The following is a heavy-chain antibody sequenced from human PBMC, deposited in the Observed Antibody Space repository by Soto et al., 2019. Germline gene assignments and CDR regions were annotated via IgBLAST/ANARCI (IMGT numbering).Heavy chain of an antibody. Sequence: SVKVSCKASGGTFSSYAISWVRQAPGQGLEWMGGIIPIFGTANYAQKFQGRVTITADESTSTAYMELSSLRSEDTAVYYCARDGDYYDSSGFPDWFDPWGQGTLVTVSS. CDR2: IIPIFGTA. J-gene: IGHJ5*02. CDR3: ARDGDYYDSSGFPDWFDP. V-gene: IGHV1-69*13. D-gene: IGHD3-22*01. CDR1: GGTFSSYA.